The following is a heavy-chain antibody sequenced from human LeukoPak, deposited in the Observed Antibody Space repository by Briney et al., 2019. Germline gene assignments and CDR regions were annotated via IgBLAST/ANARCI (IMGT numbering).Heavy chain of an antibody. D-gene: IGHD2-2*01. CDR1: GYTFTSYD. CDR2: MNPNSGNT. CDR3: ARGRVFERPAGFDP. Sequence: ASVKVSCKASGYTFTSYDINWVRQATGQGLEWMGWMNPNSGNTGYAQKFQGRVTITRNTSISTAYMELSSLRSEDTAVYYCARGRVFERPAGFDPWGQGTLVTVSS. J-gene: IGHJ5*02. V-gene: IGHV1-8*01.